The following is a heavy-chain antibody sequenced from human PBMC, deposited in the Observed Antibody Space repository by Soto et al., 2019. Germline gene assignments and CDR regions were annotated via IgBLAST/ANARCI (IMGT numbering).Heavy chain of an antibody. D-gene: IGHD6-13*01. CDR3: ARREVIAAAGNHYYYGMDV. CDR1: GYSFTNYW. J-gene: IGHJ6*02. V-gene: IGHV5-51*01. Sequence: PGESLKISCKGSGYSFTNYWIGWVRRVPGKGLEWMGIIFPDDSDTRYNPSFQGQVTISADKSISTAYLQWSSLKASDTAMYYCARREVIAAAGNHYYYGMDVWGQGTTVTVSS. CDR2: IFPDDSDT.